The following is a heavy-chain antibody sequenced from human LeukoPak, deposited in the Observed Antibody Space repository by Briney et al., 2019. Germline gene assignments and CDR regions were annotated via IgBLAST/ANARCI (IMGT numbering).Heavy chain of an antibody. V-gene: IGHV5-51*01. CDR2: VFPGDSDT. CDR1: GYSFTSYW. CDR3: ARSRRSPYYYDSSGYRDAFDI. J-gene: IGHJ3*02. Sequence: GESLKISCKGSGYSFTSYWIGWVRQMPGKGLEWMGVVFPGDSDTSYSPSFQGQVTISVDKSISTAYQKWSSLKASDTAMYYCARSRRSPYYYDSSGYRDAFDIWGQGTKVTVSS. D-gene: IGHD3-22*01.